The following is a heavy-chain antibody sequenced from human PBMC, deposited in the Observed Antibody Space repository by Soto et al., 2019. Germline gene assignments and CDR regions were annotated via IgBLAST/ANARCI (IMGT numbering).Heavy chain of an antibody. CDR2: ISSDGRSK. V-gene: IGHV3-30*03. CDR1: GFTFSRYG. CDR3: ARDQSYLSF. Sequence: GGSLRLSCAASGFTFSRYGMHWVRQAPGKGLEWVAVISSDGRSKYYADSMKGRFTISRDNSKNTVYLQMNSLRADDTAVYYCARDQSYLSFWGLGTLVTVSS. J-gene: IGHJ4*02. D-gene: IGHD3-10*01.